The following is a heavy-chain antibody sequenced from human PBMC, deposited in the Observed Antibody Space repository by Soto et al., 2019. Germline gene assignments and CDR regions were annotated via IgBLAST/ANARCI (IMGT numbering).Heavy chain of an antibody. CDR2: IIPMFGTT. CDR1: GGTFRSYA. CDR3: ARARLEQQFMSHYNYGMDA. V-gene: IGHV1-69*12. Sequence: QVQLVQSGAEVKKPGSSVKVSCKASGGTFRSYAISWVRQAPGQGLEWMGEIIPMFGTTNYAQKFQGTVTITADESTRTAYMELRSLRSEDTAVYYCARARLEQQFMSHYNYGMDAWGQGTTVTVSS. J-gene: IGHJ6*02. D-gene: IGHD6-13*01.